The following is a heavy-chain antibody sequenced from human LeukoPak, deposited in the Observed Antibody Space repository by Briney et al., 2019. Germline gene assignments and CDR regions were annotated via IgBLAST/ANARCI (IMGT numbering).Heavy chain of an antibody. D-gene: IGHD3-16*01. J-gene: IGHJ2*01. CDR1: GYTFTDYF. Sequence: ASVKVSCKASGYTFTDYFLHWVRQATGQGLEWMGRINPKRGDINYAQKFQGWVSLTWNTSISTAYMDLSSLSSDDTAIYYCARVWQGFFDLWGRGTLVTVSS. V-gene: IGHV1-2*04. CDR2: INPKRGDI. CDR3: ARVWQGFFDL.